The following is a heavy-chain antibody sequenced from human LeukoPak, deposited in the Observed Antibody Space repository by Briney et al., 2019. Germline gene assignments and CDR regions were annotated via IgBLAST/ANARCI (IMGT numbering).Heavy chain of an antibody. CDR2: IIPIFGTA. J-gene: IGHJ6*03. Sequence: SVKVSCKASGGTFSSYAISWVRQAPGQGLEWMGGIIPIFGTANYAQKFQGRVTITADESTSTAYMELSSLRSEDTAVYYCARGGDRDYYYYYMDVWGKGTTVTVSS. D-gene: IGHD2-21*02. V-gene: IGHV1-69*13. CDR1: GGTFSSYA. CDR3: ARGGDRDYYYYYMDV.